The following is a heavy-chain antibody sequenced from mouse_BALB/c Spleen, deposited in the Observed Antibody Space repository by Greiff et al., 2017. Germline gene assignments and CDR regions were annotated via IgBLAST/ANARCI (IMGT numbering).Heavy chain of an antibody. CDR3: ARGGKSAMDY. CDR1: GFTFSSYA. D-gene: IGHD2-1*01. Sequence: EVKLMESGGGLVKPGGSLKLSCAASGFTFSSYAMSWVRQTPEKRLEWVASISSGGSTYYPDSVKGRFTISRDNARNILYLQMSSLRAEDTAMYYCARGGKSAMDYGGQGTSVTVSS. CDR2: ISSGGST. J-gene: IGHJ4*01. V-gene: IGHV5-6-5*01.